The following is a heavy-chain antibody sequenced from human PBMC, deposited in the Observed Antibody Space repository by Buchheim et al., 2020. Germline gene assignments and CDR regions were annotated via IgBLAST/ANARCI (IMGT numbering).Heavy chain of an antibody. J-gene: IGHJ4*02. Sequence: EVQLLESGGGLVQPGGSLRLPCAASGFTFSNYAMSWVRQAPGKGLEWVSTISGSGGRTYYADPVKGRLTISRDNSKNTVYLQMNSLRAEDTAVYYCTKELDCSSTSCYPFDYWAQGTL. CDR3: TKELDCSSTSCYPFDY. V-gene: IGHV3-23*01. CDR1: GFTFSNYA. D-gene: IGHD2-2*01. CDR2: ISGSGGRT.